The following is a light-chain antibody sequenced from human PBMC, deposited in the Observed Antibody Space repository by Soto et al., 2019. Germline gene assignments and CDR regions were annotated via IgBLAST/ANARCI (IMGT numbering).Light chain of an antibody. CDR2: DTN. Sequence: QAVVTQEPSLTVSPGGTVTLTCGSSTGAVTSGHYPYWFQQKPGQAPRTLIYDTNNKQSWTPARFSGSLLGGKAALTLSGAQPEDEAEYYCLLSSGDGVVFGGGTKLTVL. CDR1: TGAVTSGHY. CDR3: LLSSGDGVV. J-gene: IGLJ2*01. V-gene: IGLV7-46*01.